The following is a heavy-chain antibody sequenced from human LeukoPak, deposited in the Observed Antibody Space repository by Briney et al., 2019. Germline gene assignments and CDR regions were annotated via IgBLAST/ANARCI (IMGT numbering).Heavy chain of an antibody. CDR1: GFTVSTNC. Sequence: GGSLRLSCAASGFTVSTNCMTWVRQAPGKGLEWVSTIYSGGTTYYPDSVMGRFTISRHNSRNTLYLQMNSLRAEDTAVYYCARVDTVMAYYFDLWGQGTLVTVSS. CDR3: ARVDTVMAYYFDL. V-gene: IGHV3-53*04. CDR2: IYSGGTT. D-gene: IGHD5-18*01. J-gene: IGHJ4*02.